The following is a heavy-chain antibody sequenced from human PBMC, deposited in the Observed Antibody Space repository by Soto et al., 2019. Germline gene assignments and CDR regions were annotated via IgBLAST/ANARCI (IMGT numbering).Heavy chain of an antibody. CDR3: ARHDFWSGYYTAYLDY. CDR1: GGSFSGYY. V-gene: IGHV4-34*01. J-gene: IGHJ4*02. CDR2: INHSGST. Sequence: SETLSLTCAVYGGSFSGYYWSWIRQPPGKGLEWIGEINHSGSTNYNPSLKSRVTISVDTSKNQFSLKLSSVTAADTAVYYCARHDFWSGYYTAYLDYWGQGTLVTVSS. D-gene: IGHD3-3*01.